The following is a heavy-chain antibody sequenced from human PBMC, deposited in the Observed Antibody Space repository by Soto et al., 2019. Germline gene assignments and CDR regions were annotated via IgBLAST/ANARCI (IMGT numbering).Heavy chain of an antibody. J-gene: IGHJ3*02. V-gene: IGHV1-3*01. CDR3: ASLVDVVVVQAANDAFDI. CDR1: GYTFTSYA. Sequence: QVQLVQSGAEVKKPGASVKVSCKASGYTFTSYAMHWVRQAPGQRLEWMGWINAGNGNTKYSQKFQGRVTITRDTSASTAYMELSSLRSEDTAVYYGASLVDVVVVQAANDAFDIWGQGTMVTVSS. D-gene: IGHD2-2*03. CDR2: INAGNGNT.